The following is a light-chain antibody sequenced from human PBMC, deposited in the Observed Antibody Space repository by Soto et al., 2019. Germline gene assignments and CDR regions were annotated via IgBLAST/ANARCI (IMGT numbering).Light chain of an antibody. CDR2: WAS. Sequence: DIVMTQSPDSLAVSLGERATINCKSSQTILYGSANRNHLNWYQQKPGQPPKLLIYWASTRESGVPDRFSGGGSGTDFTLTISSLQAEDVAIYYCQQYSVTPYTFGQGTKLEI. J-gene: IGKJ2*01. CDR3: QQYSVTPYT. CDR1: QTILYGSANRNH. V-gene: IGKV4-1*01.